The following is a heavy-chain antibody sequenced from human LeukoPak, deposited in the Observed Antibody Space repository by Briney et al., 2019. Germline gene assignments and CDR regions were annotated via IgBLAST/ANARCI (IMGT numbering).Heavy chain of an antibody. V-gene: IGHV3-23*01. CDR1: GFTFSDYY. CDR2: ISGSGGST. Sequence: GGSLRLSCAASGFTFSDYYMSWIRQAPGKGLEWVSAISGSGGSTYYADSVKGRFTISRDNSKNTLYLQMNSLRAEDTAVYYCAKGKAYNTDNWFDPWGQGTLVTVSS. CDR3: AKGKAYNTDNWFDP. D-gene: IGHD5-18*01. J-gene: IGHJ5*02.